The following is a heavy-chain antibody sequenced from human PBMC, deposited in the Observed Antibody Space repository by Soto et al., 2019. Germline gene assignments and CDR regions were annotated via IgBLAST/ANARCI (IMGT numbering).Heavy chain of an antibody. CDR3: VRDPDGHIDFDY. Sequence: QVQLVQSGAEVKEPGASVKISCKASGYTFTSYGISWVRQAPGQGVEWMSWIRAYNGDTNYAQKVQGRVTMTTDTSTTTAFMELRSLRFNDTAVYYCVRDPDGHIDFDYWGQGTLVTVSS. V-gene: IGHV1-18*01. CDR2: IRAYNGDT. J-gene: IGHJ4*02. CDR1: GYTFTSYG.